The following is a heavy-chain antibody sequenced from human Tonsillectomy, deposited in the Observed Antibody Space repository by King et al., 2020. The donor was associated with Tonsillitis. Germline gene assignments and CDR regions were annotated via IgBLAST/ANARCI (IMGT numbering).Heavy chain of an antibody. CDR3: AKDVGRECIGGGDTDY. J-gene: IGHJ4*02. D-gene: IGHD3-16*01. CDR1: GFTFDDYT. V-gene: IGHV3-43*01. Sequence: DVQLVESGGVVVQPGGSLRLSCAASGFTFDDYTMHWVRQAPGKGLEWVSLISWDGSSTYYADSVKGRFNISRDNSKNSLYLQMNSLRTEDTALYYCAKDVGRECIGGGDTDYWGQGTLVTVSS. CDR2: ISWDGSST.